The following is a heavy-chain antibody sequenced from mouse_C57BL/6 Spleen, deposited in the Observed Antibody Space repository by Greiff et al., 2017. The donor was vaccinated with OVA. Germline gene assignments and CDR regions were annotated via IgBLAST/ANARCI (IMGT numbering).Heavy chain of an antibody. CDR2: IRLKSDNYAT. Sequence: EVKLVESGGGLVQPGGSMKLSCVASGFTFSNYWMNWVRQSPEKGLEWVAQIRLKSDNYATHYAESVKGRFTISRDDSKSSVYLQMNNLRAEDTGIYYCTGELRYFDYWGQGTTLTVSS. D-gene: IGHD1-1*01. CDR1: GFTFSNYW. J-gene: IGHJ2*01. V-gene: IGHV6-3*01. CDR3: TGELRYFDY.